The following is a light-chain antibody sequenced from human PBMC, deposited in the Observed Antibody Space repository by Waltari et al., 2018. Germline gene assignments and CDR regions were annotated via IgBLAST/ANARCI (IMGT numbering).Light chain of an antibody. CDR2: GAS. Sequence: EIVLTQSTGTLSLSPGERATLSCRASQSVSSSYLAWYQQKPGQAPRLLIYGASSRATGIPDRFSGSGSGTDFTLTISRLEPEDFAVYYCQQYGSPTFGQGTKVEIK. CDR3: QQYGSPT. J-gene: IGKJ1*01. CDR1: QSVSSSY. V-gene: IGKV3-20*01.